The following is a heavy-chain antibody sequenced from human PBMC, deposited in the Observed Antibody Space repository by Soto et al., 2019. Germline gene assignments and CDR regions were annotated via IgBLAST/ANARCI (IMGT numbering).Heavy chain of an antibody. CDR2: ISYDGSNK. D-gene: IGHD3-3*01. CDR3: AKSPHYDFWSGYTLAFGY. Sequence: GGSLRLSCAASGFTFSSYGMHWVRQAPGKGLEWVAVISYDGSNKYYADSVKGRFTISRDNSKNTLYLQMNSLRAEDTAVYYCAKSPHYDFWSGYTLAFGYWGQGTLVTVSS. CDR1: GFTFSSYG. V-gene: IGHV3-30*18. J-gene: IGHJ4*02.